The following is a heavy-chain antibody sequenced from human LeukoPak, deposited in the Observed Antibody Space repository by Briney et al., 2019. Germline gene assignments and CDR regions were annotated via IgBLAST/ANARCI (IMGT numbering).Heavy chain of an antibody. CDR1: GFTFSSYA. D-gene: IGHD5-12*01. J-gene: IGHJ4*02. CDR3: ARGYVGIDY. V-gene: IGHV3-74*01. Sequence: GGSLRLSCAASGFTFSSYAMSWVRQAPGKGLVWVSRINTDGSDTISADSVKGRFTISRDNAKNTLYLEMNSLRAEDTAVYYCARGYVGIDYWGQGTLVTVSS. CDR2: INTDGSDT.